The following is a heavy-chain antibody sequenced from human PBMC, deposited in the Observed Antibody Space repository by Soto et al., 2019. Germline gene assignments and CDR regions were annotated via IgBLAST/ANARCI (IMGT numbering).Heavy chain of an antibody. J-gene: IGHJ6*02. Sequence: GGSLRLSCAAAGFTFRIHAMSLVRQAPGKGLECGPTIGSSDIDYADSVKGRFTISRDNSNNMLFLQMNSLRADDTAVYYCAKDPPWTVGPLAMDVWGQGTTVTVSS. CDR1: GFTFRIHA. V-gene: IGHV3-23*01. D-gene: IGHD2-2*01. CDR2: IGSSDI. CDR3: AKDPPWTVGPLAMDV.